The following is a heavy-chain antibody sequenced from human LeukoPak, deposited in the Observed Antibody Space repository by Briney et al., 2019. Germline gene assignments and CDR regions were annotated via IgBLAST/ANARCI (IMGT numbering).Heavy chain of an antibody. CDR2: INHSGST. Sequence: PSQTLSLTCAVYGGSFSGYYWSWIRQPRGKELEWIGEINHSGSTNYNPSLKSRVTISVDTSKNQFSLKLSSVTAADTAVYYCARGSQSLGYCSGGSCRAKIFDYWGQGTLVTVSS. CDR3: ARGSQSLGYCSGGSCRAKIFDY. CDR1: GGSFSGYY. J-gene: IGHJ4*02. D-gene: IGHD2-15*01. V-gene: IGHV4-34*01.